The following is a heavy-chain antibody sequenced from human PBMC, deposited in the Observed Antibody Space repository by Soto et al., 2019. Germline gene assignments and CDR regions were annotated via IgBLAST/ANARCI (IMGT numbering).Heavy chain of an antibody. D-gene: IGHD2-8*02. CDR1: GYTFTEYD. V-gene: IGHV1-18*01. CDR3: ARQNLVGSNCFDP. CDR2: VSGFNGHT. Sequence: HVQLVQSAAEVKKPGASVTVSCKASGYTFTEYDINWVRQAPAQGLEWMGWVSGFNGHTNYAQKFRGRMTMTKDTCTTTAYMELRSLTSDDTAVYYCARQNLVGSNCFDPWVRGTLVTVSS. J-gene: IGHJ5*02.